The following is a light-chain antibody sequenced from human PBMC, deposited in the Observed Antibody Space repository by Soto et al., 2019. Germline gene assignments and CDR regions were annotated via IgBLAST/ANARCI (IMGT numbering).Light chain of an antibody. V-gene: IGLV2-23*01. Sequence: QSLLSQPSSVCASPGQSITIPCTGTISDVGSYNLVSWFQQHPGKVPKLLIYEGTKRPSGLSDRFSGSKSGTTASLTISGLQAEDEAHYYCYSYAGENLYVFGTGTKVTVL. CDR2: EGT. CDR3: YSYAGENLYV. CDR1: ISDVGSYNL. J-gene: IGLJ1*01.